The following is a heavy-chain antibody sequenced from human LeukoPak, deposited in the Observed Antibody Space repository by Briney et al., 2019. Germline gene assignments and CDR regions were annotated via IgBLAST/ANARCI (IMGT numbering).Heavy chain of an antibody. D-gene: IGHD6-19*01. CDR3: ARTYSIGWSLGVFDI. J-gene: IGHJ3*02. CDR1: GGSFSGYY. Sequence: PSETLSLTCAVYGGSFSGYYWSWIRQPPGKGLEWIGEINHRRSTNYNPSLKSRVTMSVDTSKNQFSLNLSSVTAADTAMYYCARTYSIGWSLGVFDIWGQGTMVTVSS. CDR2: INHRRST. V-gene: IGHV4-34*01.